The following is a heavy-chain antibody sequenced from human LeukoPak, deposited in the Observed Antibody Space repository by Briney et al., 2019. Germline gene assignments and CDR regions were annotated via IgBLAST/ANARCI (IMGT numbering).Heavy chain of an antibody. D-gene: IGHD6-13*01. CDR3: AKDSSSWYFDY. J-gene: IGHJ4*02. CDR2: ISWNSGSI. Sequence: PGGSLRLSCAASGFTFDDYAMHWVRQAPGKGLEWVSGISWNSGSIGYADSVKGRFTISRDNAKNSPYLQMNSLRAEDTALYYCAKDSSSWYFDYWGQGTLVTVSS. V-gene: IGHV3-9*01. CDR1: GFTFDDYA.